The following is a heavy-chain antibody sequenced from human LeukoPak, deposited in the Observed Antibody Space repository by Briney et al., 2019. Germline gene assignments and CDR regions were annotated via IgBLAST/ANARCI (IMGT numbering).Heavy chain of an antibody. CDR1: GGSINSGDYY. J-gene: IGHJ4*02. Sequence: SQTLSLTCTVSGGSINSGDYYWSWIRQPPGKGLEWIGCIYYSGSTYYNPSLNSRVTISVDTSKNQFSLKLSSVTAADTAVYYCASKSIAADYFDYWGQGTLVTVSS. V-gene: IGHV4-30-4*01. CDR3: ASKSIAADYFDY. CDR2: IYYSGST. D-gene: IGHD6-13*01.